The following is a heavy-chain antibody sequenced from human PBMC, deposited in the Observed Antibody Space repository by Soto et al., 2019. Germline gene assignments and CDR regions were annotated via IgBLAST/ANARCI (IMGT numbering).Heavy chain of an antibody. J-gene: IGHJ4*02. CDR2: ISGSGSNT. Sequence: GGSLRLSCAVSGFSLSNYAMSWVRQAPGKGLEWVSAISGSGSNTYYIDSVKGRFTISRDKSKTTLFLQMNNLRAEDTAVYYCAKGGITLVRGSFDYWGQGALVTISS. CDR3: AKGGITLVRGSFDY. D-gene: IGHD3-10*01. CDR1: GFSLSNYA. V-gene: IGHV3-23*01.